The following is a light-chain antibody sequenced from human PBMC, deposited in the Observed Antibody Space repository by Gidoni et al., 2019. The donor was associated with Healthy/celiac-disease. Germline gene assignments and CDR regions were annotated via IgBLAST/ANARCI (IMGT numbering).Light chain of an antibody. CDR1: SLRSYY. CDR3: TSRDSSGNHV. CDR2: GKN. J-gene: IGLJ1*01. V-gene: IGLV3-19*01. Sequence: SSELTQDTAVSVALGQTVRITCQGDSLRSYYASWYQQKPGQAPVLVIYGKNNRPSGIPDRFSGSSSGNPASLTLTGAQAEDEADYYCTSRDSSGNHVFGTGTKVTVL.